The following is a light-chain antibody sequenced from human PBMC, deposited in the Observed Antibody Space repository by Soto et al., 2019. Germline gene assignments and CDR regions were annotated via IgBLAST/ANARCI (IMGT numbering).Light chain of an antibody. CDR2: AAS. V-gene: IGKV1-12*01. CDR3: QQFNNYFT. J-gene: IGKJ5*01. Sequence: DIQMTQSSSSVSASVGDRVTISCRASQGITSWLAWYQQKPGRAPKLLIYAASTLQSGVPSRFSGSGSGTEFTLTISSLQPEDFATYYCQQFNNYFTFVQGTRLEI. CDR1: QGITSW.